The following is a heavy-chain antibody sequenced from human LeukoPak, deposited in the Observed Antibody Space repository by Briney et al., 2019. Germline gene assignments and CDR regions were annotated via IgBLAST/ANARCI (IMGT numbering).Heavy chain of an antibody. CDR2: IYYSGST. D-gene: IGHD3-22*01. CDR1: GGSISSGGYY. V-gene: IGHV4-30-4*07. CDR3: ARSPRSDSSGYYTEYYFDY. J-gene: IGHJ4*02. Sequence: PSETLSLTCALSGGSISSGGYYWSWVRQPPVKGLDWIGYIYYSGSTYYNPSLKSRVTISVDTSKNQFSLKLSSVTAADTAVYYCARSPRSDSSGYYTEYYFDYWGQGTLVTVSS.